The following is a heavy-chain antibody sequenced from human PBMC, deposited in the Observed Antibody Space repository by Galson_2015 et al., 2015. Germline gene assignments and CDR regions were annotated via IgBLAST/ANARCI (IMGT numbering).Heavy chain of an antibody. D-gene: IGHD6-13*01. V-gene: IGHV3-7*01. J-gene: IGHJ5*02. CDR3: VRDPPRTTAISSSWYNNWFDP. CDR1: GFTFSTYW. CDR2: IKPDGSET. Sequence: SLRLSCAASGFTFSTYWMTWVRQGPGKGLEWVANIKPDGSETYYADSVKGRFTISRDNAKSSLFLQMNSLTVEDTAVYYCVRDPPRTTAISSSWYNNWFDPWGQGTLVTASS.